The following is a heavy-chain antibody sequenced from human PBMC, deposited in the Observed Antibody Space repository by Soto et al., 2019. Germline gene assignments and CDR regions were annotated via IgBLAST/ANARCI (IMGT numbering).Heavy chain of an antibody. D-gene: IGHD1-1*01. J-gene: IGHJ4*02. Sequence: EVQLLESGGGLVQPGGSLRLSCAASGFTFNNYAMSWVRQAPGKGPEWVSVISGSGGSTYYADSVKGRFTISRDNSKNTLYPPMNSLRGEDTAVYYCAERATGTYFDYWGQATLVTVSS. CDR1: GFTFNNYA. CDR3: AERATGTYFDY. CDR2: ISGSGGST. V-gene: IGHV3-23*01.